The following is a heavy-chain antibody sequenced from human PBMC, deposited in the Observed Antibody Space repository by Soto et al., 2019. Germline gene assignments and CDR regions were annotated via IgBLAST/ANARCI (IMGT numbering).Heavy chain of an antibody. D-gene: IGHD4-17*01. CDR2: ISYDGSNK. CDR3: AKEDYGDYSYYYYGMDV. CDR1: GFTFSSYG. J-gene: IGHJ6*02. Sequence: QVQLVESGGGVVQPGRSLRLSCAASGFTFSSYGMHWVRQAPGKGLEWVAVISYDGSNKYYADSVKGRFTISRDNSKNTLYLQMNSLRAEDTAVYYCAKEDYGDYSYYYYGMDVWGQGTTVTVSS. V-gene: IGHV3-30*18.